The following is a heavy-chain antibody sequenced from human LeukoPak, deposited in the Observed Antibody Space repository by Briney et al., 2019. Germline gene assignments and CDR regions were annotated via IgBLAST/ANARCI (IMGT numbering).Heavy chain of an antibody. J-gene: IGHJ4*02. D-gene: IGHD4-17*01. CDR2: IYDSGST. CDR1: GGSISRGGYY. CDR3: ARGHVDYYFDN. Sequence: SETLSLTCTVSGGSISRGGYYWSWIRQRPGKGLEWTGYIYDSGSTYYNPSLESRVTISVGTSKNQFSLKLSSVTAADTAVYYCARGHVDYYFDNWGQGTLVTVSS. V-gene: IGHV4-31*03.